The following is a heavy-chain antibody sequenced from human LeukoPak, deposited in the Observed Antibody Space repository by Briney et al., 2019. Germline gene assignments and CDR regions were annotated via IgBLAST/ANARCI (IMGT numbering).Heavy chain of an antibody. D-gene: IGHD4-11*01. Sequence: ASVKVSCKASGYTFTSYGISWVRQAPGQGLEWMGWISAYNGNTNYAQKLQGRVTMTTDTSTSTAYMERRSLRSDDTAVYYCARGDDYSPNWYFDLWGRGALVTVSS. CDR1: GYTFTSYG. V-gene: IGHV1-18*01. CDR3: ARGDDYSPNWYFDL. J-gene: IGHJ2*01. CDR2: ISAYNGNT.